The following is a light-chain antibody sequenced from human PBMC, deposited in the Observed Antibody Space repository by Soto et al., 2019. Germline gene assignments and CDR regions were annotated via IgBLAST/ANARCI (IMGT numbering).Light chain of an antibody. CDR2: GAS. J-gene: IGKJ1*01. CDR1: QNVRTF. V-gene: IGKV3-11*01. CDR3: QQHSHWPPWT. Sequence: EVVLTQSPATLSLSPGERATLSCRASQNVRTFLDWYQQKPGQAPRLLIDGASNRATGIPARFSGSGSGTDFTLTISSLEPEDFAVYYCQQHSHWPPWTFGQGTKVDIK.